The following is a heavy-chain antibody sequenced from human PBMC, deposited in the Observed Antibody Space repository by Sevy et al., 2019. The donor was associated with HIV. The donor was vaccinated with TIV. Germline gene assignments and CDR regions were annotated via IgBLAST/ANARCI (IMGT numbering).Heavy chain of an antibody. CDR3: ARVRSPMTTSGYGMDV. D-gene: IGHD3-22*01. Sequence: SVKVSCKASGGTFSSYAISWVRQTPGQGLEWMGGIIPIFGTANYEQKFQGRVTITADESTSTAYMELSSLRSEDTAVDYCARVRSPMTTSGYGMDVWGQGTTVTVSS. J-gene: IGHJ6*02. CDR1: GGTFSSYA. V-gene: IGHV1-69*13. CDR2: IIPIFGTA.